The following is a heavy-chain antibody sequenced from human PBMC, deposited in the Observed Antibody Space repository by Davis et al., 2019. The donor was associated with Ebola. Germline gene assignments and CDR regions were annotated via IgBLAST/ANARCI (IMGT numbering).Heavy chain of an antibody. Sequence: PGGSLRLSCAASGFTFSSYWMSWVRQAPGKGLEWMANIKQDGSEKYYVDSVKGRFTISRDNAKNSLYLQMNSLRAEDTAVYYCARDVEMATILNDAFDIWGQGTMVTVSS. J-gene: IGHJ3*02. CDR2: IKQDGSEK. CDR1: GFTFSSYW. D-gene: IGHD5-24*01. V-gene: IGHV3-7*01. CDR3: ARDVEMATILNDAFDI.